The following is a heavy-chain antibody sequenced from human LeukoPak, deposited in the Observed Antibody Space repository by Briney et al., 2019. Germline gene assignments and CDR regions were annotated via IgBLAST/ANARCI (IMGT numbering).Heavy chain of an antibody. CDR2: ISGSGGST. D-gene: IGHD3-10*01. V-gene: IGHV3-23*01. J-gene: IGHJ6*02. CDR1: GFTFSSYA. Sequence: GGSLRLSCAASGFTFSSYAMSWVPQAPGKGLEWVSAISGSGGSTYYADSLKGRFTISRDNSKNPLYLQMNSLRADDTSVYYCAKDQELWFEPIYYYYGMDVWGQGTTVTVSS. CDR3: AKDQELWFEPIYYYYGMDV.